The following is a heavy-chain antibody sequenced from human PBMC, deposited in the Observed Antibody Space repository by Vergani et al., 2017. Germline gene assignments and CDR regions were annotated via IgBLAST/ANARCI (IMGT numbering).Heavy chain of an antibody. CDR3: ARVSTITMIVVVIHHYFDY. D-gene: IGHD3-22*01. V-gene: IGHV3-20*04. CDR1: GFTFEDYD. J-gene: IGHJ4*02. Sequence: EVQLVESGGRVVRPGGSLRLSCAASGFTFEDYDMSWVRQAPGKGLEWVSDINWNGGSKRYADSVKGRFTISRDNVKNSLYLQMNSLRAEDTAVYYCARVSTITMIVVVIHHYFDYWGQGTLVTVSS. CDR2: INWNGGSK.